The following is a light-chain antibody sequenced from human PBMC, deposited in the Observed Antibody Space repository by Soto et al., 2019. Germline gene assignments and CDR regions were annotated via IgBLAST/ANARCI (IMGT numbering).Light chain of an antibody. V-gene: IGKV1-33*01. Sequence: DIQMTQSPSSLSASVGDRVTITCRASQDIANYLNWYQQKPGKAPKLLIYDGSNLETGVPGRFSATVSGTDFTFTINNLQPEDTATYFCQHYANFPLPFGGGTRVEIK. J-gene: IGKJ4*01. CDR2: DGS. CDR3: QHYANFPLP. CDR1: QDIANY.